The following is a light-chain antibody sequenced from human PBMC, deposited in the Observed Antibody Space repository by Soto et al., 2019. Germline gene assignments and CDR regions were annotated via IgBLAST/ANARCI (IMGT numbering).Light chain of an antibody. Sequence: EIVLTQSPGTLSLSPGERATLSCRASQSIASSYLAWYQQKPGQPPRLLLYRTFNRATGIPDRFSGSGSGTDFTLTISRLEPEDFAVYFCQQYGSSPWTFGQGTKVEIK. CDR1: QSIASSY. J-gene: IGKJ1*01. V-gene: IGKV3-20*01. CDR2: RTF. CDR3: QQYGSSPWT.